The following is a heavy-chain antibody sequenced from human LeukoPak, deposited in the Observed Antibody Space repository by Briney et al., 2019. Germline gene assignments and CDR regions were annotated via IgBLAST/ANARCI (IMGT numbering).Heavy chain of an antibody. Sequence: PGGSLRLSCAASGFTFSSYGTPWVRQAPGKGLEWVAVIWYDGSNKYYADSVKGRFTISRDNSKNTLYLQMNSLRAEDTAVYYCARDAPYYYDSSGYHHAFDIWGQGTMVTVSS. J-gene: IGHJ3*02. CDR1: GFTFSSYG. V-gene: IGHV3-33*01. D-gene: IGHD3-22*01. CDR3: ARDAPYYYDSSGYHHAFDI. CDR2: IWYDGSNK.